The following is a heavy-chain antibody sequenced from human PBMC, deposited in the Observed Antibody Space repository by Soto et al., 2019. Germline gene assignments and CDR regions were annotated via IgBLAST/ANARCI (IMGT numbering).Heavy chain of an antibody. D-gene: IGHD1-26*01. J-gene: IGHJ4*02. CDR3: ARELGATNSIDF. CDR1: GGSISSYY. V-gene: IGHV4-59*01. Sequence: PSETLSLTCTVSGGSISSYYWTWIRQPPGKGLEWIGHVYSTGSTNYNPSLKSRVTISVDTSKSQFSLKLSSVTAADTAVYYCARELGATNSIDFWGQGTLVTVSS. CDR2: VYSTGST.